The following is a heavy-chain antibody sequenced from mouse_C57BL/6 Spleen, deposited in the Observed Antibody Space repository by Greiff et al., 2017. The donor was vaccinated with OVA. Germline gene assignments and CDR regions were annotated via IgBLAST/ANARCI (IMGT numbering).Heavy chain of an antibody. CDR3: AEGVTTYCYFDV. CDR2: INPNNGGT. V-gene: IGHV1-26*01. Sequence: EVQLQQSGPELVKPGASVKISCKASGYTFTDYYMNWVKQSHGKSLEWIGDINPNNGGTSYNQKFKGKATLTVDKSSSTAYMELSSLTSEDSAVYYCAEGVTTYCYFDVWGTGTTVTVSS. CDR1: GYTFTDYY. J-gene: IGHJ1*03. D-gene: IGHD2-2*01.